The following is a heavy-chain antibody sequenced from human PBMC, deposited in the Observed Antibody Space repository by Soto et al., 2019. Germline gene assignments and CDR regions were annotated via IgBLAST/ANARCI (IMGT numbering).Heavy chain of an antibody. V-gene: IGHV3-11*01. J-gene: IGHJ5*02. CDR3: ARDTAFISSGLFRP. CDR1: GFAFSDYY. D-gene: IGHD3-22*01. CDR2: ISDRATTT. Sequence: PGGSLRLSCAAAGFAFSDYYMTGIRQPPGKGLEWVSYISDRATTTHYADSVKCRFTISRDNANNSLYLHMNSLRAEHTPVYYCARDTAFISSGLFRPWGPVTLVTVSS.